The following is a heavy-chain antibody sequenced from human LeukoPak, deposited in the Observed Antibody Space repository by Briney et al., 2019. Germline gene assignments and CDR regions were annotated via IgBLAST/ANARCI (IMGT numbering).Heavy chain of an antibody. CDR1: GFTFSSYA. J-gene: IGHJ6*02. Sequence: GGSLRLSCAASGFTFSSYAMSWVRQAPGKGLEWVSAISGSGGSTYYADSVKGRFTISRDNSKNTLYLQRNSLRAEDTAVYYCAKWEVGAPYGMDVWGQGTTVTVSS. D-gene: IGHD1-26*01. CDR3: AKWEVGAPYGMDV. CDR2: ISGSGGST. V-gene: IGHV3-23*01.